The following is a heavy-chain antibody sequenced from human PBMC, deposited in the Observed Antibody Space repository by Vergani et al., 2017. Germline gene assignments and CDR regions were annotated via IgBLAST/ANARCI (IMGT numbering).Heavy chain of an antibody. CDR1: GGSFSGYY. Sequence: QVQLQQWGAGLLKPSGTLSLTCAVYGGSFSGYYWSGIRQPPGRGLEWFGEINHSGSTNYNPSLKSRVTISVDTSKNQFSLKLSSVAAADAAVYYCARFPSSVTRGFYYWGKGAMVTVSS. CDR2: INHSGST. D-gene: IGHD4-17*01. CDR3: ARFPSSVTRGFYY. V-gene: IGHV4-34*01. J-gene: IGHJ4*02.